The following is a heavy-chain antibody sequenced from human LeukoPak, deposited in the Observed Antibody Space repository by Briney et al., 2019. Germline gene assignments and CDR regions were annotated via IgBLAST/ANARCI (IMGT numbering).Heavy chain of an antibody. Sequence: PSETLSLTCAVYGGSFSGYYWSWIRQPPGKGLEWIGEINHSGSTNYNPPLKSRVTISVDTSKNQFSLKLSSVTAADTAVYYCARGVRGYSSSWYYYYYMDVWGKGTTVTVSS. J-gene: IGHJ6*03. CDR3: ARGVRGYSSSWYYYYYMDV. V-gene: IGHV4-34*01. D-gene: IGHD6-13*01. CDR1: GGSFSGYY. CDR2: INHSGST.